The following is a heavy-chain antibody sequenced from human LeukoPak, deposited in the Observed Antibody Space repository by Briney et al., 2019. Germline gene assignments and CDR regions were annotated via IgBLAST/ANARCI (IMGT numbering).Heavy chain of an antibody. D-gene: IGHD3-22*01. V-gene: IGHV1-8*01. Sequence: ASVKVSCKASGYTFTSYDINWVRQATGRGLEWMGWMNPNSGNTGYAQKFQGRVTMTRNTSISTAYMELSSLRSEDTAVYYCARVIPYSITMIAVAQSDAFDIWGQGTMVTVSS. CDR2: MNPNSGNT. CDR1: GYTFTSYD. CDR3: ARVIPYSITMIAVAQSDAFDI. J-gene: IGHJ3*02.